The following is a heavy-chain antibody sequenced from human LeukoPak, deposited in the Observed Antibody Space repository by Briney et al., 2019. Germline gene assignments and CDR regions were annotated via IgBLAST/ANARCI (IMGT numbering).Heavy chain of an antibody. Sequence: SVKVSCKASGGTFSSYAISWVRQAPGQGLEWMGGIIPMFGTADYAQKLQGRVTITADKSTSTAYMELSSLRSEDTAVYYCARGGDGYNLDYYYYMDVWGKGTTVTVSS. J-gene: IGHJ6*03. CDR3: ARGGDGYNLDYYYYMDV. V-gene: IGHV1-69*06. CDR1: GGTFSSYA. CDR2: IIPMFGTA. D-gene: IGHD5-24*01.